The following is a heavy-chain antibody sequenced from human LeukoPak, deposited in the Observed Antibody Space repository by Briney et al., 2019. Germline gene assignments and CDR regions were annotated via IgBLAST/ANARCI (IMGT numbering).Heavy chain of an antibody. CDR2: INWNSRSI. V-gene: IGHV3-9*01. J-gene: IGHJ4*02. CDR3: AKDLHYYDGSGLVHY. Sequence: GRSLRLSCAASGFTFNEYAMYWVRQAPGKGLEWVSNINWNSRSITYADSVKGRFTISRDNAKNSLYLQMNSLRPEDTALYYCAKDLHYYDGSGLVHYWGQGTLVTVSS. D-gene: IGHD3-22*01. CDR1: GFTFNEYA.